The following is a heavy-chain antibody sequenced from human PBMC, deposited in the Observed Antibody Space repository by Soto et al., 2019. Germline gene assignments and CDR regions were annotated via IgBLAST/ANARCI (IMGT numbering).Heavy chain of an antibody. V-gene: IGHV1-18*01. CDR3: CRLDQGPEACFGP. Sequence: GASVKVSCKPYGDTVSNYGITWVRQAPGQPLEWLGWISLYSDCTNYAQKLQGRVSMTPDTSTTTAYMELISLRSDDTSLYYFCRLDQGPEACFGPWAKETLLAVSS. CDR1: GDTVSNYG. CDR2: ISLYSDCT. D-gene: IGHD2-15*01. J-gene: IGHJ5*02.